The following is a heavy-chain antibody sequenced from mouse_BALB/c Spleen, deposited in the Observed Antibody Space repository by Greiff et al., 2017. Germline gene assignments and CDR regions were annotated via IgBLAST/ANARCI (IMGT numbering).Heavy chain of an antibody. D-gene: IGHD1-1*01. CDR1: GFTFSSYG. V-gene: IGHV5-6-3*01. Sequence: EVKLMESGGGLVQPGGSLKLSCAASGFTFSSYGMSWVRQTPDKRLELVATINSNGGSTYYPDSVKGRFTISRDNAKNTLYLQMSSLKSEDTAMYYCARVITTVYDYGGKGTTLTVSS. J-gene: IGHJ2*01. CDR2: INSNGGST. CDR3: ARVITTVYDY.